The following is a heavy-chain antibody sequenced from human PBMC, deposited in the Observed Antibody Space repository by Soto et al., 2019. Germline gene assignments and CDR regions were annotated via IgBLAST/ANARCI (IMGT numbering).Heavy chain of an antibody. V-gene: IGHV4-59*01. CDR2: IYYSGST. CDR3: ARARGSYYNFDY. Sequence: ETLFLTCTVSGGYISTYYWSWIRQPPGKGLEWIGYIYYSGSTNYNPSLKSRVTISVDTSKNQFSLKLNSVTAADTALFYCARARGSYYNFDYWGQGTLVTVSS. D-gene: IGHD3-10*01. J-gene: IGHJ4*02. CDR1: GGYISTYY.